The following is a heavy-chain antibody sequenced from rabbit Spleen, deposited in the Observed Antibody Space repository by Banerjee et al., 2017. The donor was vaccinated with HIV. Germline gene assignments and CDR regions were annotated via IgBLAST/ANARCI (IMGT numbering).Heavy chain of an antibody. Sequence: QEQLEESGGGLVQPGGSLKLSCKASGFDFSRYGVSWVRQAPGKGLEWIGYIDPVFGSTYYASWVNGRFTISRHNAQNTLYLQLKSLTAADTATYFCARVGGTSFSTYGMDLWGPGHPGHRL. V-gene: IGHV1S47*01. CDR2: IDPVFGST. CDR3: ARVGGTSFSTYGMDL. J-gene: IGHJ6*01. CDR1: GFDFSRYG. D-gene: IGHD8-1*01.